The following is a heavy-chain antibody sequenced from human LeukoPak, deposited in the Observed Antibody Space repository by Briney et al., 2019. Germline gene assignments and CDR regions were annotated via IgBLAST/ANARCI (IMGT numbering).Heavy chain of an antibody. CDR3: ATDRGQQLAYPGFGY. CDR2: IIPIFGTA. Sequence: SVKVSCKASGGTFSSYAISWVRQAPGQGLEWMGGIIPIFGTANYAQKFQGRVTMTEDTSTDTAYMELSSLRSEDTAVYYCATDRGQQLAYPGFGYWGQGTLVTVSS. V-gene: IGHV1-69*06. D-gene: IGHD6-13*01. J-gene: IGHJ4*02. CDR1: GGTFSSYA.